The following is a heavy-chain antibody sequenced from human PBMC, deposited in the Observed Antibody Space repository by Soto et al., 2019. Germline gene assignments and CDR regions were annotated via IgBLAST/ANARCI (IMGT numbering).Heavy chain of an antibody. Sequence: QVQLQESGPGLVKPSQTLSLTCTVSGGSISSGDYYWSWIRQPPGKGLEWIGYIYYSGSTYYNPSLNGRVTISVDTSKNQFSLKLSSVTAADTAVYYCARARGVVVVAATRGFDYWGQGTLVTVSS. D-gene: IGHD2-15*01. J-gene: IGHJ4*02. CDR2: IYYSGST. CDR1: GGSISSGDYY. CDR3: ARARGVVVVAATRGFDY. V-gene: IGHV4-30-4*01.